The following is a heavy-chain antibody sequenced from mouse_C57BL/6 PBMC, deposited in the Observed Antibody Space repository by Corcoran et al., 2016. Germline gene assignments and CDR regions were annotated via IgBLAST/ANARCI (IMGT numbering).Heavy chain of an antibody. CDR1: GYTFTDYY. D-gene: IGHD2-5*01. J-gene: IGHJ2*01. V-gene: IGHV1-26*01. CDR2: INPNNGGT. Sequence: VQLQLSGPELVKPGASVKISCKASGYTFTDYYMNWVKQSHGKSLEWIGDINPNNGGTSYNQKFKGKATLTVDKSSSTAYMELRSLTSEDSAVYYCARGVTTGFDYWGQGTTLTVSS. CDR3: ARGVTTGFDY.